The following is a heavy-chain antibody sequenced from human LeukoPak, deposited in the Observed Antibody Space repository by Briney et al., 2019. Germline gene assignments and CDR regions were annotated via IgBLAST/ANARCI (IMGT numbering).Heavy chain of an antibody. CDR3: ARGLLRELLGFDY. J-gene: IGHJ4*02. V-gene: IGHV1-2*02. CDR1: GYTFAFTDNY. D-gene: IGHD3-16*01. CDR2: MNPNSGGA. Sequence: GASVKVSCKTSGYTFAFTDNYIHWVRQAPGQGPEWMGWMNPNSGGANYAQNLQGRLTMTRDTSISTAYMELSRLTSDDTAVYYCARGLLRELLGFDYWGQGTLVTVSS.